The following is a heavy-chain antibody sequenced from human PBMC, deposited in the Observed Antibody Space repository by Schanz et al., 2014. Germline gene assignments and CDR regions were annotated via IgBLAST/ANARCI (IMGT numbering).Heavy chain of an antibody. CDR2: IRFDASAK. V-gene: IGHV3-30*02. CDR3: AKDPHKDYGGKPQTFDI. D-gene: IGHD4-17*01. CDR1: GFSFSGYG. J-gene: IGHJ3*02. Sequence: QVQLVESGGGVAQPGGSLRLSCAASGFSFSGYGMHWVRQAPGKGLEWVAYIRFDASAKYYGDSVEGRFTISRDNSKTILYLQMNSLRAEDTALYYCAKDPHKDYGGKPQTFDIWGQGTMVTVSS.